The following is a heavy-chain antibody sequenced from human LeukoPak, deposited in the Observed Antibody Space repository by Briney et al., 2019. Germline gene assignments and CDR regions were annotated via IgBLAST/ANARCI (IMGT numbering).Heavy chain of an antibody. V-gene: IGHV3-30-3*01. Sequence: PGGSLRLSCAASGFTFSGYPIHWVRQAPGKGLEWVAVISYDGSNKYYADSVKGRFTISRDNSKNTVYLQMNSLRPEDTAVYYCARDFSARYTIDYWGQGTLVTVSS. J-gene: IGHJ4*02. CDR3: ARDFSARYTIDY. CDR2: ISYDGSNK. D-gene: IGHD5-18*01. CDR1: GFTFSGYP.